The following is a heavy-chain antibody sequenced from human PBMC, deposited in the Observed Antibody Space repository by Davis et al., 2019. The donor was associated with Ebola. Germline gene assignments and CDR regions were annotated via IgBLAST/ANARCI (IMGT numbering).Heavy chain of an antibody. D-gene: IGHD6-19*01. CDR2: ISSSSSYI. J-gene: IGHJ4*02. CDR1: GFTFSSYS. V-gene: IGHV3-21*05. Sequence: GESLKISCAASGFTFSSYSMNWVRQAPGKGLEWVSYISSSSSYIYYADSVKGRFTISRDNAKNSLYLQMNSLRAEDTAVYYCARDREDYSSGFSFGFDYWGQGTLVTVSS. CDR3: ARDREDYSSGFSFGFDY.